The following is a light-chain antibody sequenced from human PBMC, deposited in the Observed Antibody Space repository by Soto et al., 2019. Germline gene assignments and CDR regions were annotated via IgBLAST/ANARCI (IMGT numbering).Light chain of an antibody. J-gene: IGKJ2*01. Sequence: EIVLTQSPGTLSLSPGERATISCRASQSLRTSYLAWYQQRHGQATRLLIYGVSSTATGIPDRFSGSGSGTDFTLRISILEPEYFAVYYCQQYGTSFLTTFGQGTKLEI. CDR3: QQYGTSFLTT. CDR1: QSLRTSY. V-gene: IGKV3-20*01. CDR2: GVS.